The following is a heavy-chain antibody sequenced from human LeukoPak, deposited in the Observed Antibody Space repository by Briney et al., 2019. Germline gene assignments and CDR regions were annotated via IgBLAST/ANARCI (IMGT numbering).Heavy chain of an antibody. CDR1: GGSITSNY. D-gene: IGHD6-6*01. J-gene: IGHJ5*02. V-gene: IGHV4-59*01. CDR2: MFYSGSN. Sequence: SETLPLTCSVSGGSITSNYWTWIRQPPGKGLEWIGNMFYSGSNSYNPSLKSRVTISVDTSKNQFSLKLSSVTAADTAVYYCARGDSSSSGNWFDPWGQGTLVTVPS. CDR3: ARGDSSSSGNWFDP.